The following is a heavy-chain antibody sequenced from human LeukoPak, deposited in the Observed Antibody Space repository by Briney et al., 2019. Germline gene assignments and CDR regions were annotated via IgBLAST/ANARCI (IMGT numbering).Heavy chain of an antibody. V-gene: IGHV4-39*07. Sequence: SETLSLTCTVSGGSISSYYWGWIRQPPGKGLEWIGRIYYSGSTYYNPSLKSRVTISVDTSKNQFSLKLSSVTAADTAVYYCARDGLSGSYYGGGFDYWGQGTLVTVSS. D-gene: IGHD1-26*01. CDR1: GGSISSYY. CDR3: ARDGLSGSYYGGGFDY. J-gene: IGHJ4*02. CDR2: IYYSGST.